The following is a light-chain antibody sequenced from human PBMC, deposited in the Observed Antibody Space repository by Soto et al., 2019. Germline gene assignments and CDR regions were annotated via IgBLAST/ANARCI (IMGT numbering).Light chain of an antibody. CDR2: GAS. CDR3: QQYGYSPYT. Sequence: EIMLTQSPGTLSLSPGERGTVSCWASRSVSSRFLAWYQRKPGQAPRVLIYGASSRATGIPDRFSGSGSGSDFTLTISRPEPDDFAVYYCQQYGYSPYTFGQGTKLEIK. CDR1: RSVSSRF. V-gene: IGKV3-20*01. J-gene: IGKJ2*01.